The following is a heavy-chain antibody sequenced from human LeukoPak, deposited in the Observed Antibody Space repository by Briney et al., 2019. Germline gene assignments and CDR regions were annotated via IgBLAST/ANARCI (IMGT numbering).Heavy chain of an antibody. CDR3: ARGGVLRYFDWLLYP. CDR1: GGTFSSYA. Sequence: SVRVSCKASGGTFSSYAISWVRQAPGQGLEWMGGIIPIFGTANYAQKFQGRVTITADESTSTAYMELRSLRSDDTAVYYCARGGVLRYFDWLLYPWGQGTLVTVSS. J-gene: IGHJ5*02. D-gene: IGHD3-9*01. V-gene: IGHV1-69*01. CDR2: IIPIFGTA.